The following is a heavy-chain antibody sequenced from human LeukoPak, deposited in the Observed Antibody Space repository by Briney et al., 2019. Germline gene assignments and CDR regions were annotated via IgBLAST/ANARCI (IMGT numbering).Heavy chain of an antibody. V-gene: IGHV1-69*06. CDR1: GGTFSSYA. Sequence: SVKVSCKASGGTFSSYAISWVRQAPGQGLEWMGGIIPIFGTANYAQKFQGRVTITADKSTSTAYMELSSLRSEDTAVYYCARATYYYDSSGYYFQDFDYWGQGTLVTVSS. CDR2: IIPIFGTA. CDR3: ARATYYYDSSGYYFQDFDY. D-gene: IGHD3-22*01. J-gene: IGHJ4*02.